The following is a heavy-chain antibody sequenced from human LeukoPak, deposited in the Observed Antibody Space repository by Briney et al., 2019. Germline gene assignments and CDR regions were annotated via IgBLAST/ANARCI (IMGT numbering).Heavy chain of an antibody. D-gene: IGHD3-10*01. CDR2: ISYDGGNK. CDR3: AKGLSVWFGELDP. Sequence: PGGSRRLSCAASGFTFSSYGMHWVRQAPGRGRGGVAVISYDGGNKFYADSVKGRFTISRYNSKNTLYLQMNSLRAEDTAVYYCAKGLSVWFGELDPWGQGTLVTVS. J-gene: IGHJ5*02. V-gene: IGHV3-30*18. CDR1: GFTFSSYG.